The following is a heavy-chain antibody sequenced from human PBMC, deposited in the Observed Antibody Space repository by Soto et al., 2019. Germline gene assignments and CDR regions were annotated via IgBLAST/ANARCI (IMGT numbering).Heavy chain of an antibody. J-gene: IGHJ6*03. CDR3: TTSSLSGYAPRHYYYMDV. D-gene: IGHD5-12*01. CDR2: IKSKTDGGTT. Sequence: GGSLRLSCAASGFTFSNAWMSWVRQAPGKGLEWVGRIKSKTDGGTTDYAAPVKGRFTISRDDSKNTLYLQMNSLKTEDTAVYYCTTSSLSGYAPRHYYYMDVWGKGTTVTVSS. V-gene: IGHV3-15*01. CDR1: GFTFSNAW.